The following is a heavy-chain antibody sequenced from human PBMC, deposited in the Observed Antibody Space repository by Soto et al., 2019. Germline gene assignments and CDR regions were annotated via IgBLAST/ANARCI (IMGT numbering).Heavy chain of an antibody. D-gene: IGHD6-13*01. CDR2: ISAYNGNT. CDR3: ARLQAAAGDNDLTFDY. V-gene: IGHV1-18*01. J-gene: IGHJ4*02. CDR1: GYTFTNYG. Sequence: ASVKVSFKASGYTFTNYGISWVRQAPGQGLEWMGWISAYNGNTKYAQKLQGRVTMTTDTSTSTAYMELRSLRSDDTAMYYCARLQAAAGDNDLTFDYWGQGTLVTVSS.